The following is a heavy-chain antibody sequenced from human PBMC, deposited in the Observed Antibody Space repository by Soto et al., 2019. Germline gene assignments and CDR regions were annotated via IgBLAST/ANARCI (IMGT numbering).Heavy chain of an antibody. V-gene: IGHV4-34*01. CDR2: INHSGST. CDR3: ARDYSGSYPYYYYYGMDV. CDR1: GGSISSYY. Sequence: SETLSLTCTVSGGSISSYYWSWIRQPPGKGLEWIGEINHSGSTNYNPSLKSRVTISVDTSKNQFSLKLSSVTAADTAVYYCARDYSGSYPYYYYYGMDVWGQGTTVTVSS. J-gene: IGHJ6*02. D-gene: IGHD1-26*01.